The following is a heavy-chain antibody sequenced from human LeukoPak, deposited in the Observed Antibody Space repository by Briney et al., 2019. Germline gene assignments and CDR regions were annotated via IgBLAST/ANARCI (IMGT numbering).Heavy chain of an antibody. CDR2: IYPGDSDT. CDR1: GYSFTSYW. D-gene: IGHD2-21*02. Sequence: GESLKISCKGSGYSFTSYWIGWVRQMPGQGLEWMGIIYPGDSDTRYSPSFQGQVTISADKSISTAYLQWSSLKASDTAMYYCARDALDSYCGGDCYDAFDIWGQGTMVTVSS. V-gene: IGHV5-51*01. J-gene: IGHJ3*02. CDR3: ARDALDSYCGGDCYDAFDI.